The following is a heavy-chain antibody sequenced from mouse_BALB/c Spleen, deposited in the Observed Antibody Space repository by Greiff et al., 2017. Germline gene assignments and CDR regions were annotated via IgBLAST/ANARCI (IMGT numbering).Heavy chain of an antibody. CDR1: GFTFSSYA. Sequence: EVKLVESGGGLVKPGGSLKLSCAASGFTFSSYAMSWVRQSPEKRLEWVAEISSGGSYTYYPDTVTGRFTISRDNAKNTLYLEMSSLRSEDTAMYYCARPESGDYFDYWGQGTTLTVSS. J-gene: IGHJ2*01. CDR3: ARPESGDYFDY. CDR2: ISSGGSYT. D-gene: IGHD3-1*01. V-gene: IGHV5-9-4*01.